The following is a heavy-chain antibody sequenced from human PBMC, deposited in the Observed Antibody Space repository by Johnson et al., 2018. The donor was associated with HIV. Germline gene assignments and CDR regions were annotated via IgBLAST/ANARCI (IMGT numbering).Heavy chain of an antibody. J-gene: IGHJ3*02. CDR1: GFIVSGNF. D-gene: IGHD5-12*01. CDR2: INWNGGSR. V-gene: IGHV3-20*04. CDR3: ARERPGSGYDWGDAFDI. Sequence: VQLVESGGGLIQPGGSLKFSCALSGFIVSGNFMTWVRQVPGKGLDWVSGINWNGGSRGYADAVKGRFTISRDNAKNSLYLQMNSLRAEDTALYYCARERPGSGYDWGDAFDIWGQGTMVTVSS.